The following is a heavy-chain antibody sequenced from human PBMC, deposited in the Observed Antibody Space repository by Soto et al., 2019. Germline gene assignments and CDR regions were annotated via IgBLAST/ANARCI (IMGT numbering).Heavy chain of an antibody. Sequence: SETLSLTCAVYGGSFSGYYWSWIRQPPGKGLEWIGSIYYSGSTYYNPSLKSRVTISVDTSKNQFSLKLSSVTAADTAVYYCASRLIVATIGPSISFDYWGQGTLVTVSS. D-gene: IGHD5-12*01. V-gene: IGHV4-34*01. CDR3: ASRLIVATIGPSISFDY. J-gene: IGHJ4*02. CDR2: IYYSGST. CDR1: GGSFSGYY.